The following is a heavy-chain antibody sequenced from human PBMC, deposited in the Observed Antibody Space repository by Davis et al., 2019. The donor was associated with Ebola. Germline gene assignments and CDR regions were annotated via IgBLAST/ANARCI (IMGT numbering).Heavy chain of an antibody. D-gene: IGHD2-15*01. CDR3: ASRLGYCSGGSCSRWYNWFDP. V-gene: IGHV1-69*04. Sequence: SVKVSCKASGYTFTSYGISWVRQAPGQGLEWMGRIIPILGIANYAQKFQGRVTITADESTSTAYMELSSLRSEDTAVYYCASRLGYCSGGSCSRWYNWFDPWGQGTLVTVSS. CDR1: GYTFTSYG. CDR2: IIPILGIA. J-gene: IGHJ5*02.